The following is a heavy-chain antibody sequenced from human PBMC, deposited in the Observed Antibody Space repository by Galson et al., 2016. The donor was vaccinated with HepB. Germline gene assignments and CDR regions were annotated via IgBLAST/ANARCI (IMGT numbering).Heavy chain of an antibody. CDR3: ARYCSSASCYARFAFDV. D-gene: IGHD2-2*01. Sequence: PALVKPTQTVTLTCTFSGFSLTTRGVTVGWIRQPPGKALEWLALIDWDDDKYYSTSLKTRLTISKDTSKNQVVLTMINMDPVDTATYYCARYCSSASCYARFAFDVWGQGTMVTVSS. J-gene: IGHJ3*01. V-gene: IGHV2-70*01. CDR1: GFSLTTRGVT. CDR2: IDWDDDK.